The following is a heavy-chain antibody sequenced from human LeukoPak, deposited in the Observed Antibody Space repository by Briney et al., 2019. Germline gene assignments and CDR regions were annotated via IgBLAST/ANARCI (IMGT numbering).Heavy chain of an antibody. J-gene: IGHJ4*02. CDR3: ARFVVVTATGYFDY. D-gene: IGHD2-21*02. V-gene: IGHV3-30*02. CDR1: GFTFSSYG. CDR2: IRYDGSNK. Sequence: GGSLRLSCAASGFTFSSYGMHWVRQAPGKGLEWVAFIRYDGSNKYYADSVKGRCTISRDDSKNTLYLQMNSLRAEDTAVYYCARFVVVTATGYFDYWGQGTLVTVSS.